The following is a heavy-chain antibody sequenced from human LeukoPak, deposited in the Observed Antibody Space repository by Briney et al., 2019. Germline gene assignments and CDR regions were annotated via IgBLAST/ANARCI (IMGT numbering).Heavy chain of an antibody. CDR2: MNPNSGNT. CDR3: ARFLLRYCSSTSCYNAFDI. V-gene: IGHV1-8*03. CDR1: GYTFTSYD. D-gene: IGHD2-2*02. J-gene: IGHJ3*02. Sequence: GASVKVSCKASGYTFTSYDINWVRQATGQGLEWMGWMNPNSGNTGYAQKFQGRVTITRNTSISTAYMELSSLRSEDTAVYYCARFLLRYCSSTSCYNAFDIWGQGTMVTVSS.